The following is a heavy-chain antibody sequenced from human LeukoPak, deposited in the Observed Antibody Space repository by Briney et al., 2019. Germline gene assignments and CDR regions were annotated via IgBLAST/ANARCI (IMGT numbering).Heavy chain of an antibody. V-gene: IGHV1-69*13. CDR3: ARDPDSSGYSMNNDY. D-gene: IGHD3-22*01. J-gene: IGHJ4*02. CDR2: IIPIFGTA. Sequence: ASVKVSCKAFGGTFSSYAISWVRQAPGQGLEWMGGIIPIFGTANYAQKFQGRVTITADESTSTAYMELGSLRSEDTAVYYCARDPDSSGYSMNNDYWGQGTLVTVSS. CDR1: GGTFSSYA.